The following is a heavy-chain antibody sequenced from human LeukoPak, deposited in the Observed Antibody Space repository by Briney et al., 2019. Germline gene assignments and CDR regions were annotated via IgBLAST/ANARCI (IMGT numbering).Heavy chain of an antibody. J-gene: IGHJ2*01. CDR3: ARAQTYYYDSSGYSYWYFDL. V-gene: IGHV3-7*01. CDR1: GFTFNSYA. D-gene: IGHD3-22*01. CDR2: IKQDGSEK. Sequence: PGGSLRLSCAAPGFTFNSYAMNWVRQAPGKGLEWVANIKQDGSEKYYGDSVKGRFTISGDNAKNSLYLQMNSLRAEDTAVYYCARAQTYYYDSSGYSYWYFDLWGRGTLVTVSS.